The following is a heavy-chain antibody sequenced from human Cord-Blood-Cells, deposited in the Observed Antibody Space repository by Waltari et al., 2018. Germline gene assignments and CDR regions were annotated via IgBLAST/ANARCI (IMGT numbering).Heavy chain of an antibody. Sequence: QVQLVQSGAEVKKPGASVTVSCKASGYTFTSYAMHWVRQAPGQRLEWMGWINAGNGNTKYSQKFQGRVTMTRDTSASTAYMELSSLRSEDTAVYYCARGGDCSSTSCLNWFDPWGQGTLVTVSS. J-gene: IGHJ5*02. D-gene: IGHD2-2*01. CDR2: INAGNGNT. CDR3: ARGGDCSSTSCLNWFDP. V-gene: IGHV1-3*01. CDR1: GYTFTSYA.